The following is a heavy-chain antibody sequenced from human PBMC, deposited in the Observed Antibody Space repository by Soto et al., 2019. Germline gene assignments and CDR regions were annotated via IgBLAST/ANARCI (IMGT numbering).Heavy chain of an antibody. CDR3: ARDDSSSWYYFDY. D-gene: IGHD6-13*01. J-gene: IGHJ4*02. V-gene: IGHV1-3*01. CDR1: GYTFTSYA. CDR2: INAGNGNT. Sequence: VASVKVSCKASGYTFTSYAMHWVRQAPGQRLEWMGWINAGNGNTKYSQKFQGRVTITRDTSASTAYMELSSLRSEDTAVYYCARDDSSSWYYFDYWGQGTLVTVSS.